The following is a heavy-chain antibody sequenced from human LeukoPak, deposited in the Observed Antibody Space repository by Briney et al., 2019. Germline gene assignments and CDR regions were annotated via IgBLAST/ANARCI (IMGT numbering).Heavy chain of an antibody. D-gene: IGHD3-3*01. J-gene: IGHJ4*02. CDR3: ARVPYDFWSRGTYYFDY. CDR2: IYYSGST. V-gene: IGHV4-38-2*02. CDR1: GYSISSGYY. Sequence: PSETLSLTCTVSGYSISSGYYWGWIRQPPGKGLEWIGSIYYSGSTYYNPSLKSRVTISVDTSKNQFSLKLSSVTAADTAVYYCARVPYDFWSRGTYYFDYWGQGTLVTVSS.